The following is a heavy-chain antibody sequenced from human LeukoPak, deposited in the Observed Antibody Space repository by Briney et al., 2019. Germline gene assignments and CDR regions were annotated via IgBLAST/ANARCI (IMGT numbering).Heavy chain of an antibody. J-gene: IGHJ5*01. D-gene: IGHD6-13*01. V-gene: IGHV4-34*01. CDR3: ARGFKITIAAAAVHWFDS. CDR2: INHSGST. CDR1: GGSFSGYY. Sequence: KSSETLSLTCAVYGGSFSGYYSSWIRQPPGKGLEWIGEINHSGSTNYNPSLKSRVTISVDTSKNQFSLKLSSVTAADTAVYYCARGFKITIAAAAVHWFDSWGQGTLVTVSS.